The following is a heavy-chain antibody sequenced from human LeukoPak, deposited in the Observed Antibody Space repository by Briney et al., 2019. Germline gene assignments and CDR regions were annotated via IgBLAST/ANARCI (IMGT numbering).Heavy chain of an antibody. CDR3: ARHVVAVGFDY. J-gene: IGHJ4*02. CDR2: ITSSSSYI. V-gene: IGHV3-21*01. CDR1: RFTFSNYS. D-gene: IGHD3-22*01. Sequence: GGSLRLSCAASRFTFSNYSMNWVRQAPGKGLEWVSSITSSSSYIYYADSVMGRFTISRDNANNSLYLQMNSLRAEDTAVYYCARHVVAVGFDYWGQGTLVTVSS.